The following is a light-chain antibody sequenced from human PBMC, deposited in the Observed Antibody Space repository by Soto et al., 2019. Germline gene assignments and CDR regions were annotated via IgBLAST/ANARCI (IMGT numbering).Light chain of an antibody. CDR3: QQNLTTPAYP. J-gene: IGKJ2*01. CDR1: QSGLYNSDSKNY. CDR2: WAA. V-gene: IGKV4-1*01. Sequence: DIVVTQSPDSLAVPLGERATINCKSSQSGLYNSDSKNYLAWYQQTPGQPPKLVIYWAATRESGVPDRFSVSGSWTDLTLTTSSLQPDHVAVYFWQQNLTTPAYPFGQGTKLEI.